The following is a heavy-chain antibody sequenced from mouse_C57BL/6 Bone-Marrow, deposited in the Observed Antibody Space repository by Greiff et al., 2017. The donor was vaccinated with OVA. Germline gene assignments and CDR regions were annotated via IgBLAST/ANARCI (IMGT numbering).Heavy chain of an antibody. J-gene: IGHJ1*03. CDR2: IHPNSGST. D-gene: IGHD2-2*01. CDR1: GYTFTSYW. Sequence: QVQLQQPGAELVKPGASVKLSCKASGYTFTSYWMHWVKQRPGQGLEWIGMIHPNSGSTNYNEKFKSKATLTVDKSSSTAYMQLSSLTSEDSAVYYCARALLWFPYWYFDVWGTGTTVTVSS. V-gene: IGHV1-64*01. CDR3: ARALLWFPYWYFDV.